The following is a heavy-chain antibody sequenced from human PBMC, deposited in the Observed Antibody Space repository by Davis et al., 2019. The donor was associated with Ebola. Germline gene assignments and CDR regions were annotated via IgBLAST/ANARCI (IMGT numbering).Heavy chain of an antibody. CDR2: ISGSGGST. CDR3: ARDLPGGDWYFDL. D-gene: IGHD1-14*01. CDR1: GFTFSSYW. J-gene: IGHJ2*01. V-gene: IGHV3-23*01. Sequence: GGSLRLSCTASGFTFSSYWMSWVRQAPGKGLEWVSAISGSGGSTYYADSVKGRFTISRDNSKNTLYLQMSSLRAEDTAVYYCARDLPGGDWYFDLWGRGTLVTVSS.